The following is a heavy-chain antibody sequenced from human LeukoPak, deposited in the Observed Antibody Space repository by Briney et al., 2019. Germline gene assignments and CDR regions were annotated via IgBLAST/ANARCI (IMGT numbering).Heavy chain of an antibody. V-gene: IGHV1-46*01. J-gene: IGHJ3*02. Sequence: GASVKVSCKASGYTFTSYFIHWVRQAPGEGLKWMGIINPTGGSTRYAQKFQGRVTMTRDTSTSTVYMELSSLRSEDTAVYYCARGRVTATDGFDIWGQGTTVIVSS. D-gene: IGHD2-21*02. CDR1: GYTFTSYF. CDR3: ARGRVTATDGFDI. CDR2: INPTGGST.